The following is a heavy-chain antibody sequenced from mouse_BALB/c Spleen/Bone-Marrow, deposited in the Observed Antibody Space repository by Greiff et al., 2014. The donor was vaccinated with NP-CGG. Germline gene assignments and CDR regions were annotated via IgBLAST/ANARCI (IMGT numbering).Heavy chain of an antibody. CDR3: ARLNYYGNLFV. Sequence: VQLKDSGGGLGQPGGSLKLSCAASGFDFSRYWVGLGRQAPGKGLEWIGEINPESSTINYTPSLKDKFIISRDNAKNTLYLQMSKVRSEDTALYYCARLNYYGNLFVWGAGTTVTVSS. J-gene: IGHJ1*01. CDR1: GFDFSRYW. D-gene: IGHD1-1*01. CDR2: INPESSTI. V-gene: IGHV4-1*02.